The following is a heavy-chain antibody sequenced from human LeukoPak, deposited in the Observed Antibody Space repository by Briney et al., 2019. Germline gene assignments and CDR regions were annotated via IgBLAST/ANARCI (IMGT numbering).Heavy chain of an antibody. D-gene: IGHD6-13*01. Sequence: PGGSLRLSCAASGFTFSDYSMNWVRQAPGQGLEWLSYISSSCSTKFYADSVRGRFTISRGNAKNSLYLQMNSLRDEDTALYYCARDERISAAATGFDYWGQGTLVSVSS. V-gene: IGHV3-48*02. CDR2: ISSSCSTK. J-gene: IGHJ4*02. CDR3: ARDERISAAATGFDY. CDR1: GFTFSDYS.